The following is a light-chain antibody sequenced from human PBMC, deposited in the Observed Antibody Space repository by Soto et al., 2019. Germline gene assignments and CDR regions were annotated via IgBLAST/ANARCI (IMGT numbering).Light chain of an antibody. CDR2: GAS. V-gene: IGKV3-15*01. CDR1: QSVSSN. J-gene: IGKJ4*01. CDR3: QQYHTWPIT. Sequence: EIVMTQSPATLSVSPGERATLSCRASQSVSSNLAWYQQKPGQAPRLLIYGASTRATGIPARFSGSGSGTEFTLTISSLQSEDCATYYCQQYHTWPITFGGGTKVDIK.